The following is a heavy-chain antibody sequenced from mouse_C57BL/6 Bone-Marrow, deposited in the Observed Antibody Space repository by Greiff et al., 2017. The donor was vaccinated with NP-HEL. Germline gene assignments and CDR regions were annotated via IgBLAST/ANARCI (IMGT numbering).Heavy chain of an antibody. CDR1: GFTFSDFY. CDR2: SRNKANDYTT. CDR3: ARDADDYDVYAMDY. Sequence: VQLKQSGGGLVQSGRSLRLSCATSGFTFSDFYMEWVRQAPGKGLEWIAASRNKANDYTTEYSASVKGRFIVSRDTSQSILYLQMNALRAEDTAIYYCARDADDYDVYAMDYWGQGTSVTVSS. D-gene: IGHD2-4*01. J-gene: IGHJ4*01. V-gene: IGHV7-1*01.